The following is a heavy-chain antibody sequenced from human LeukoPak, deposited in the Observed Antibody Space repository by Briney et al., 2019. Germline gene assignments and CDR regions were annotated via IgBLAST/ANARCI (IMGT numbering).Heavy chain of an antibody. J-gene: IGHJ4*02. CDR1: GYTFTGYY. CDR3: ASFYDSSGYSEWYFDY. D-gene: IGHD3-22*01. CDR2: INPNSGGT. V-gene: IGHV1-2*02. Sequence: GASVKVSCKASGYTFTGYYMHWVRRAPGQGLGWMGWINPNSGGTNYAQKFQGRVTMTRDTSISTAYMELSRLRSDDTAVYYCASFYDSSGYSEWYFDYWGQGTLVTVSS.